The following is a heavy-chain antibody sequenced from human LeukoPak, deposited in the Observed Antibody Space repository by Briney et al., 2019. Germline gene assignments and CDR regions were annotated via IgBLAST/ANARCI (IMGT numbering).Heavy chain of an antibody. D-gene: IGHD3-3*01. J-gene: IGHJ4*02. Sequence: GGSLRLSCAGPGFTFNNYAMRWVRQAPGKGLEWVAVISFDGNSKYYVDSVKGRFTISRDQSQNTLYLQMNSLRSEDTAVYYCVRDRSTYYDLWSGLQWGQGTLVTVSS. CDR2: ISFDGNSK. CDR1: GFTFNNYA. CDR3: VRDRSTYYDLWSGLQ. V-gene: IGHV3-30-3*01.